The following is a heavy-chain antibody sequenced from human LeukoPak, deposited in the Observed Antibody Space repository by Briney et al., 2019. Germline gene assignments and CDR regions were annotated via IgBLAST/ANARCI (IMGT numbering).Heavy chain of an antibody. J-gene: IGHJ4*02. CDR1: GHTLIDQY. CDR3: ARAGHNSDSGGYDY. V-gene: IGHV1-2*02. CDR2: INPNIGDT. D-gene: IGHD3-22*01. Sequence: RASVKVSCKASGHTLIDQYIHWVRQAPGQGLESMGWINPNIGDTNYAQKFQGRVTMTRDTSSSTAYMELSRLRSDDTAVYYCARAGHNSDSGGYDYWGQGTLVTISS.